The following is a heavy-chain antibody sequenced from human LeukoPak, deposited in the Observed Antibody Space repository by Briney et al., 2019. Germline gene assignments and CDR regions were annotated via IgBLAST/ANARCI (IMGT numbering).Heavy chain of an antibody. V-gene: IGHV4-38-2*02. J-gene: IGHJ4*02. CDR2: IYHSGST. CDR3: ASHSRRIDY. CDR1: GYSISSGYY. Sequence: PSETLSLTCTVSGYSISSGYYWGWIRQPPGKGLEWIGSIYHSGSTYYDPSLKSRVTISVDTSKNQFSLKLSSVTAADTAVYYCASHSRRIDYWGQGTLVTVSS. D-gene: IGHD2-15*01.